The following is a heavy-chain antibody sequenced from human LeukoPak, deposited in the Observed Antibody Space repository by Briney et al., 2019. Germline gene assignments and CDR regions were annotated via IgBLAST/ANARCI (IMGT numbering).Heavy chain of an antibody. J-gene: IGHJ4*02. CDR1: GFTFSNYE. V-gene: IGHV3-23*01. D-gene: IGHD3-3*01. CDR3: AILITIFRFDY. Sequence: GGSLRLSCAASGFTFSNYEMSWVRQAPGKGLEWVSAISGSGGSTYYADSVKGRFTISRDNSKNTLYLQMNSLRAEDTAVYYCAILITIFRFDYWGQGTLVTVSS. CDR2: ISGSGGST.